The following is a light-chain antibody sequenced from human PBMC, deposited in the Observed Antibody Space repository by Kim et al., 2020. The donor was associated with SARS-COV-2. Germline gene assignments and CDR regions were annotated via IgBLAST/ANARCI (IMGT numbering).Light chain of an antibody. V-gene: IGLV6-57*04. CDR2: EDD. CDR3: QSYNRDNEL. CDR1: SGSIDDNY. Sequence: NFMLTQPHSVSESPGKTVTISCTRSSGSIDDNYVQWYQQRPGVVPTAVIYEDDQRSSGVSDRFSGSIDNSSNSASLTVSGLRTEDEADYYCQSYNRDNELFGGRTQLTVL. J-gene: IGLJ3*02.